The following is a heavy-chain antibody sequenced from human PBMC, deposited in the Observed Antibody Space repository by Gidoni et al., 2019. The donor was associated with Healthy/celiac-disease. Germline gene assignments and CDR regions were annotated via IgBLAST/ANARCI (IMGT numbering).Heavy chain of an antibody. CDR2: IYYSGST. Sequence: QLQLQESGPGLVKPSETLSLTCTVSGGSISSSSYYWGWIRQPPGKGLEWIGSIYYSGSTYYNPSLKSRVTISVDTSKNQFSLKLSSVTAADTAVYYCARLMITFGGVIVWGQGTLVAVSS. CDR3: ARLMITFGGVIV. D-gene: IGHD3-16*02. CDR1: GGSISSSSYY. V-gene: IGHV4-39*01. J-gene: IGHJ4*02.